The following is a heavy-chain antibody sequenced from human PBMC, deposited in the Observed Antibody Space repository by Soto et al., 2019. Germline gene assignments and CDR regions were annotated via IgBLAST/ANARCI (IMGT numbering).Heavy chain of an antibody. Sequence: QVQLVASGGGVVQPGKSLRLSCEASGFIFSDYAMHWVRQAPGKGLEWVAILSYDRKNKYDVDSVKGRFTISRDNSNNALYLQMKNLRPEDTAVYYCVKDRYSSGWEGYFDFWGQGTLVTVSS. D-gene: IGHD6-19*01. J-gene: IGHJ4*02. CDR3: VKDRYSSGWEGYFDF. V-gene: IGHV3-30*18. CDR2: LSYDRKNK. CDR1: GFIFSDYA.